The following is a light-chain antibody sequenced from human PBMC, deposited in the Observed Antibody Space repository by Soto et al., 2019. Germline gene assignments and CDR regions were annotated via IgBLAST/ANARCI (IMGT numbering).Light chain of an antibody. CDR2: DVS. J-gene: IGLJ1*01. CDR1: SSDVGGYNY. CDR3: SSYASSSLSV. Sequence: QSALTQPASVSGSPGQSITISCTGTSSDVGGYNYVSWYQQHPGKAPKLMIYDVSNRHSGVSNRFSGSKSGNTAYLTISGLQAEDEADYYCSSYASSSLSVFGTGPKLTVL. V-gene: IGLV2-14*01.